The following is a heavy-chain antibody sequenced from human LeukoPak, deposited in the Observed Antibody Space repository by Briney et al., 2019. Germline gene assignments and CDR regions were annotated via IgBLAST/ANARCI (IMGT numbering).Heavy chain of an antibody. CDR3: AKDGREQLLLDGDYYYYYMDV. V-gene: IGHV1-2*04. CDR1: GYTFTGYY. D-gene: IGHD2-21*02. J-gene: IGHJ6*03. Sequence: ASVKVSCKASGYTFTGYYMHWVRQAPGQGLEWMGWINPNSGGTNYAQKFQGWVTMTRDTSISTVYMELSSLRSEDTAVYYCAKDGREQLLLDGDYYYYYMDVWGKGTTVTVSS. CDR2: INPNSGGT.